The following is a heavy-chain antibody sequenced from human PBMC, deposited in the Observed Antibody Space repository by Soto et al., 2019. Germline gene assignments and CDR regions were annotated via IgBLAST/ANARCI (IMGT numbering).Heavy chain of an antibody. CDR3: AQDAHSSGWPD. J-gene: IGHJ4*02. Sequence: GVSLRLSGASSGFSFSSCGRHGVRQAPGKGLEWVAVISYDGSNKYYADSGKGRFTISRDNSKNTLYLQMNSLRAEAMAVYYCAQDAHSSGWPDWRQGTRVTVYS. V-gene: IGHV3-30*18. CDR2: ISYDGSNK. D-gene: IGHD6-19*01. CDR1: GFSFSSCG.